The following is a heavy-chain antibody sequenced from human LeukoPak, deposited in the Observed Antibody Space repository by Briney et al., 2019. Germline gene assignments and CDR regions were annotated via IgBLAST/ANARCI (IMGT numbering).Heavy chain of an antibody. CDR3: ARAPSRYIAAAGRDAFDI. D-gene: IGHD6-13*01. J-gene: IGHJ3*02. CDR2: IYYSGST. CDR1: GGSISSYY. V-gene: IGHV4-59*01. Sequence: EPSETLSLTCTVSGGSISSYYWSWIRQPPGKGLEWIGYIYYSGSTNYNPSLKSRVTISVDTSKNQFSLKLSSVTAADTAVYYCARAPSRYIAAAGRDAFDIWGQGTMVTVSS.